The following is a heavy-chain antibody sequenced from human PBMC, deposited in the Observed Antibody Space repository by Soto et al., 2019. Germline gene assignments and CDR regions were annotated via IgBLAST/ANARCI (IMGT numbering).Heavy chain of an antibody. CDR2: INAGNGNT. J-gene: IGHJ6*02. CDR3: ARDQEWDYGDFGYGMDV. Sequence: ASVKVSCKASGYTFTSYAMHWARQAPGQRLEWMGWINAGNGNTKYSQKFQGRVTITRDTSASTAYMELSSLRSEDTAVYYCARDQEWDYGDFGYGMDVWGQGTTVTVSS. D-gene: IGHD4-17*01. V-gene: IGHV1-3*01. CDR1: GYTFTSYA.